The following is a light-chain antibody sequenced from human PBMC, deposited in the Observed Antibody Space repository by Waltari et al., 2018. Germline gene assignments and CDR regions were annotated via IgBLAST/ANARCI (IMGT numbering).Light chain of an antibody. CDR1: QSVSRA. Sequence: EIVLTQSPGSLPSSPGERLTLSCRASQSVSRALAWYQQKPGQAPRLLIFGASNRATGIPDRFSGSGSGTDFSLTISRLEPEDFAVYYCQHYVRLPATFGRGTKVEIK. CDR2: GAS. V-gene: IGKV3-20*01. J-gene: IGKJ1*01. CDR3: QHYVRLPAT.